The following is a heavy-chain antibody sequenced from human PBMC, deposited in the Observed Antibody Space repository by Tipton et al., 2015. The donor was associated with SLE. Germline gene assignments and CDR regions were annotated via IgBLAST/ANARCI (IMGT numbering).Heavy chain of an antibody. CDR2: ITPIFGTA. D-gene: IGHD6-13*01. CDR1: GYTFTSYY. Sequence: QLVQSGPEVKKPGASVKVSCKASGYTFTSYYMHWVRQAPGQGLEWMGGITPIFGTANYAQKFQGRVTITTDESTSTAYMELSSLRSEDTAVYYCARDLAATGGYWGQGTLVTVSS. J-gene: IGHJ4*02. CDR3: ARDLAATGGY. V-gene: IGHV1-69*05.